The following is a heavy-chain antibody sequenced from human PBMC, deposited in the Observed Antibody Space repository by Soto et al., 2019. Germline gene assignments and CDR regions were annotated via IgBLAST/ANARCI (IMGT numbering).Heavy chain of an antibody. CDR1: GYIFTVYW. CDR2: IYPADSNT. J-gene: IGHJ4*02. CDR3: VRSEGNGWTY. V-gene: IGHV5-51*01. D-gene: IGHD6-19*01. Sequence: PGESLKISCKGSGYIFTVYWIAWVRQMPGKGLEWMGVIYPADSNTRYSPSFQGQVTISADKSISTAYLQWSSLKASDTAIYYCVRSEGNGWTYWGQGTRVTVSS.